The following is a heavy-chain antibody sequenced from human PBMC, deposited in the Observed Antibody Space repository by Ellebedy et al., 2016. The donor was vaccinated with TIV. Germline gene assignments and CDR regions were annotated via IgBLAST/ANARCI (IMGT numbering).Heavy chain of an antibody. CDR2: TSCDGSKK. J-gene: IGHJ4*02. CDR1: GFTFSNYT. Sequence: GESLKISXAASGFTFSNYTMHWVRQAPGMGLDWVALTSCDGSKKYFAESAKGRFTISRDNSKNTLYLQLNSLRGEDTAVFYCAREQWDPLTPFVLDYWGQGTLVTVSS. CDR3: AREQWDPLTPFVLDY. V-gene: IGHV3-30-3*01. D-gene: IGHD1-26*01.